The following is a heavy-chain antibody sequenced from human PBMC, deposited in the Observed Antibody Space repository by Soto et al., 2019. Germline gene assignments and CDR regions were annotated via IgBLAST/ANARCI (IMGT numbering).Heavy chain of an antibody. V-gene: IGHV4-59*01. CDR1: GGSISSYY. J-gene: IGHJ4*02. D-gene: IGHD6-13*01. Sequence: TSETLSLTCTVSGGSISSYYWSWIRQPPGKGLEWIGYIYYSGSTNYNPSLKSRVTISVDTSKNQFSLKLSSVTAADTAVYYCAGCIAAAGTCEVFDYWGQGTLVTVSS. CDR2: IYYSGST. CDR3: AGCIAAAGTCEVFDY.